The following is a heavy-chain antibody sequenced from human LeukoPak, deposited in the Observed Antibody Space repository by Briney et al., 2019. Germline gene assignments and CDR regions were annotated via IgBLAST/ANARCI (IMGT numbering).Heavy chain of an antibody. Sequence: GGSLRLSCVASGFIFSHHWMSWVRQAPGKGLEWVSSISSSSTYIYYADSVKGRFTISRDNAKNSLYLQMNSLRAEDTAVYYCAGDLSASSTAYFQHWGQGTLVTVSS. CDR3: AGDLSASSTAYFQH. D-gene: IGHD6-6*01. J-gene: IGHJ1*01. CDR2: ISSSSTYI. V-gene: IGHV3-21*01. CDR1: GFIFSHHW.